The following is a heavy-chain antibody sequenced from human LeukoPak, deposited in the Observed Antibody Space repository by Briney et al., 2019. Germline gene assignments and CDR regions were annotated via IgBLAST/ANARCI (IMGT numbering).Heavy chain of an antibody. D-gene: IGHD6-6*01. CDR1: GFTFSGIS. J-gene: IGHJ4*02. Sequence: GGSLRLSCVASGFTFSGISMNWVRQPPGKGLEWVSSIDTSGRNTYYAGSVKGRFTISRDNAKNSLYLQMNSLRAEDTAVYYCARELVARQDLDYWGQGTLVTVSS. CDR2: IDTSGRNT. CDR3: ARELVARQDLDY. V-gene: IGHV3-21*01.